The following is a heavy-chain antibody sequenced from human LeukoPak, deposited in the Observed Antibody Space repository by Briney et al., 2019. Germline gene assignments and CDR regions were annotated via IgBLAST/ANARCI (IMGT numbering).Heavy chain of an antibody. Sequence: GGTLRLSCAASGFTFNNYAMNWVPDPPAKGLECVSAISNTGRSTYYTDSVKGRFTISRDNSKNTVFLQTNSLRAEDTAVYYSAKGIEYNNSWTFDYWGQGTLVYVSS. CDR2: ISNTGRST. J-gene: IGHJ4*02. CDR1: GFTFNNYA. V-gene: IGHV3-23*01. CDR3: AKGIEYNNSWTFDY. D-gene: IGHD2/OR15-2a*01.